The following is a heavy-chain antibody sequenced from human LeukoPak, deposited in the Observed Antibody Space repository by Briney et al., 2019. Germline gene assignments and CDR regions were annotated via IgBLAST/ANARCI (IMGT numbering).Heavy chain of an antibody. CDR2: IKQDGSEK. Sequence: GVSLRLSCAASGFTFSSYWMSWVRQAPGKGLEWVANIKQDGSEKYYVDSVKGRFTISRDNAKNSLYLQMNSLRAEDTAVYYCARDLGITMVRGAAGYWGQGTLVTVSS. V-gene: IGHV3-7*01. CDR3: ARDLGITMVRGAAGY. J-gene: IGHJ4*02. D-gene: IGHD3-10*01. CDR1: GFTFSSYW.